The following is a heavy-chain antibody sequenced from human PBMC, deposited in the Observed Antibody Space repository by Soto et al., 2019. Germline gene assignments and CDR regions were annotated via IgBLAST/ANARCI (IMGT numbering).Heavy chain of an antibody. V-gene: IGHV4-31*03. J-gene: IGHJ5*02. CDR3: ARSVCGGDCYGKNWFDP. CDR1: GGSISSGGYY. D-gene: IGHD2-21*02. CDR2: IYYSGST. Sequence: SETLSLTCTVSGGSISSGGYYWSWIRQHPGKGLEWIGYIYYSGSTYYNPSLKSRVTISVDTSKNQFSLKLSSVTAADTAVYYCARSVCGGDCYGKNWFDPWGQGTLVTVSS.